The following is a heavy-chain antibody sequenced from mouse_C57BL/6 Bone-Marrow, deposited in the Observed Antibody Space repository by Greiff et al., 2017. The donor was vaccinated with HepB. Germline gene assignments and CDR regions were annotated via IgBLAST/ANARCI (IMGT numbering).Heavy chain of an antibody. CDR2: IDPENGDT. D-gene: IGHD2-14*01. J-gene: IGHJ3*01. CDR3: TTGEYDWAY. Sequence: VQLQQSGAELVRPGASVKLSCTASGFNIKDDYMHWVKQRPEQGLEWIGWIDPENGDTEYASKFQGKATITADTSSNTADLQLSSLTSEDTAVYYCTTGEYDWAYWGQGTLVTVSA. V-gene: IGHV14-4*01. CDR1: GFNIKDDY.